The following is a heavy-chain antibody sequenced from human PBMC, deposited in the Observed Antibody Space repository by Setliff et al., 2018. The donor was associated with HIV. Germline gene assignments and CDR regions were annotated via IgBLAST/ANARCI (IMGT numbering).Heavy chain of an antibody. CDR1: GVSITNNY. V-gene: IGHV4-59*01. Sequence: SETLSLTCSVSGVSITNNYWTWIRQPPGKGLEWIGFIYYSGTTNYNPSLKSRVTMSLDTSKNQFSLEVNSLSSADTAVYYCARGYCSGGSCYGTNWFDPWGQGTLVTVSS. D-gene: IGHD2-15*01. J-gene: IGHJ5*02. CDR3: ARGYCSGGSCYGTNWFDP. CDR2: IYYSGTT.